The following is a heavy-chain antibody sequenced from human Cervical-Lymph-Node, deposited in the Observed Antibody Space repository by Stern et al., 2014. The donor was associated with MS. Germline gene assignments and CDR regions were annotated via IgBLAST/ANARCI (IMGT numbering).Heavy chain of an antibody. CDR2: IWADGDNK. V-gene: IGHV3-33*01. CDR1: GFTFSSYG. Sequence: VQLVESGGGVVQPGRSLRLSCVASGFTFSSYGMHWVRQVPGRGLEWVAVIWADGDNKYYGDSVKGRFTISRDNSKNTMYLQMNSLRAEDTAVYYCARDLLVLWSGRYIPLFDPRGQGTLVIVSS. CDR3: ARDLLVLWSGRYIPLFDP. D-gene: IGHD3-3*01. J-gene: IGHJ5*02.